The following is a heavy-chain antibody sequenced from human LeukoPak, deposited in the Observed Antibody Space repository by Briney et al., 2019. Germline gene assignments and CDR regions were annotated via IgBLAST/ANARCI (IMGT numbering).Heavy chain of an antibody. CDR3: ASFEVGA. D-gene: IGHD3-10*01. Sequence: GQSLRLSCDASGFSIYTYTMYWVRQAPGQGLEWVSGIRNSDGMTYYADSVRGRFTISTDNSKNTLYLQMNSLRTEDTAVYYCASFEVGAWGQGTLVTVSS. V-gene: IGHV3-23*01. CDR2: IRNSDGMT. CDR1: GFSIYTYT. J-gene: IGHJ5*02.